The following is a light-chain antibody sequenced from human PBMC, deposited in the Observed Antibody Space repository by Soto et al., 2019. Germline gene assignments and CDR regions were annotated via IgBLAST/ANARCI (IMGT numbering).Light chain of an antibody. J-gene: IGKJ1*01. CDR2: GAS. Sequence: VLTQSPGTLSLSPGERATLSCRASQSVSSSYLAWYQQKPGQAPRLLIYGASSRATGIPDRFSGSGSGTDFTLTISRLEPEDFAVYYCQQYGSSPWTFGQGTKVDIK. CDR3: QQYGSSPWT. V-gene: IGKV3-20*01. CDR1: QSVSSSY.